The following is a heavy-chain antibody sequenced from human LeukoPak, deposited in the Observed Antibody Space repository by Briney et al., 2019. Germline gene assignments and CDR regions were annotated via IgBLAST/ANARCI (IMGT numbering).Heavy chain of an antibody. D-gene: IGHD1-26*01. CDR1: GGSISSFY. V-gene: IGHV4-59*01. CDR3: AIIVGATKVKDY. Sequence: KASETLSLTCTVSGGSISSFYWSWIRQPPGKGLEWIGYIYDTGSTSYNPSLKRRVTISVDTAKNQFSLKLSSVTAADTAVYYCAIIVGATKVKDYWGQGTLVTVSS. J-gene: IGHJ4*02. CDR2: IYDTGST.